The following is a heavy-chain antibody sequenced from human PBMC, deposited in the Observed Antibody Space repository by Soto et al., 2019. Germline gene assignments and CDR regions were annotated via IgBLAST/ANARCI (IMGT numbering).Heavy chain of an antibody. CDR2: IYWDDDK. CDR3: AHSFMVRGVIIPYYFDY. V-gene: IGHV2-5*02. Sequence: QITLKESGPTLVKPTQTLTLTCTFSGFSLSTSGVGVGWIRQPPGKALEWLALIYWDDDKRYSPSLKSRLTNTKDNSKNQVVLTMTNLDPVDTATYYCAHSFMVRGVIIPYYFDYWGQGTLVTVSS. J-gene: IGHJ4*02. D-gene: IGHD3-10*01. CDR1: GFSLSTSGVG.